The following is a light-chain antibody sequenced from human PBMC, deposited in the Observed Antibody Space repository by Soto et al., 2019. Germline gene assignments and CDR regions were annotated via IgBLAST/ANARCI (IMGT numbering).Light chain of an antibody. CDR2: EVS. Sequence: QSALTQPRSVSGSPGQSVTISCTGTSSDVGGYNYVSWYQQYPGKAPKLIIYEVSQRPSGVPDRFSGSKSGNTASLTVSGLQAEDEADYYCNSYAGSNNLVFGGGTKLTVL. CDR3: NSYAGSNNLV. J-gene: IGLJ3*02. CDR1: SSDVGGYNY. V-gene: IGLV2-8*01.